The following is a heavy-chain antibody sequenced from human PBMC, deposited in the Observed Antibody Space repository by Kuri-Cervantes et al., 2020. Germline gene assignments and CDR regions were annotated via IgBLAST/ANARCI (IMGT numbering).Heavy chain of an antibody. Sequence: GGSLRLSCAASGFTFSDYYMSWIRQAPGKGLEWVSYISSSGSTIYYADSVKGRFTISGDNAKNSLYLQMNSLRAEDTAVYYCARVGSDFWSISDYWGQGTLVTVSS. V-gene: IGHV3-11*01. CDR2: ISSSGSTI. J-gene: IGHJ4*02. CDR3: ARVGSDFWSISDY. D-gene: IGHD3-3*01. CDR1: GFTFSDYY.